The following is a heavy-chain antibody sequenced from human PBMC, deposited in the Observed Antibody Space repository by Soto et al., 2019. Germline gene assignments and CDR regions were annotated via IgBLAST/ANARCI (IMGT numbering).Heavy chain of an antibody. D-gene: IGHD2-15*01. Sequence: EVQLVESGGGLVQPGGSLELSCAASGFTFSASAMRWVRQASGTGLERVGRIRSNGRTAYAASMQGRFTISRDDSKKTAYLQLNSLKTDDTAVYYCARMDCSGSSCYHYYFEHWGKGALVTVSA. J-gene: IGHJ4*02. CDR1: GFTFSASA. CDR3: ARMDCSGSSCYHYYFEH. V-gene: IGHV3-73*02. CDR2: IRSNGRT.